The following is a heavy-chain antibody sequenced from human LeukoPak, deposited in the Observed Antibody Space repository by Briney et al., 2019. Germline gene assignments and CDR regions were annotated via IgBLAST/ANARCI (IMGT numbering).Heavy chain of an antibody. CDR2: IYTSGST. J-gene: IGHJ4*02. CDR1: GGSISSYY. D-gene: IGHD3-3*01. CDR3: ARSSTIFGVPSRFDY. Sequence: SETLSLTCTVSGGSISSYYWSWIRQPAGKGLEWIGRIYTSGSTNYNPSLKSRVTISVDTSKNQFSLKLSSVTAADTAVYYCARSSTIFGVPSRFDYWGQGTLVTVSS. V-gene: IGHV4-4*07.